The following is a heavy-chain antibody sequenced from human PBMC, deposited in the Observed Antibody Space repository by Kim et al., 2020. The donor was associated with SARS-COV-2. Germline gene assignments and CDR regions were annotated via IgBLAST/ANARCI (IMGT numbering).Heavy chain of an antibody. D-gene: IGHD3-10*01. CDR2: ISSSSSAK. CDR1: GFTFSSYN. CDR3: ARGGSRVPGVVNF. J-gene: IGHJ4*02. V-gene: IGHV3-48*02. Sequence: GGSLRLSCAASGFTFSSYNMNWVRQAPGKGLEWVSYISSSSSAKYYAGSLKGRFTISRDNAKNSLDLQMNSLRDEDTAVYYCARGGSRVPGVVNFWGQGTLVTVSS.